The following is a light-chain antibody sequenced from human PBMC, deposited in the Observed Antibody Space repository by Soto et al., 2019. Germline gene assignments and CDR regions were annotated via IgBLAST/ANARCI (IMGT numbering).Light chain of an antibody. Sequence: QAVVTQPPSASGTPGQRVTISCSGSSSNIGSNYVYWYQQLPGTAPKLLIYSNNQRPSGVPDRFSGSKSGTSASLAISGLRSEDEADYYCAAWDDSLSAQVFGGGTKLTVL. CDR3: AAWDDSLSAQV. V-gene: IGLV1-47*02. J-gene: IGLJ3*02. CDR2: SNN. CDR1: SSNIGSNY.